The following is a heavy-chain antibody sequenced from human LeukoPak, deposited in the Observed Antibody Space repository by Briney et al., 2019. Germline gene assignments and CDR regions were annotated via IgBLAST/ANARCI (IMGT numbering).Heavy chain of an antibody. V-gene: IGHV3-7*01. J-gene: IGHJ4*02. CDR1: GFTFSNYW. D-gene: IGHD6-19*01. CDR2: IEEDGSRI. Sequence: GGSLRLSCAGTGFTFSNYWMNWVRQAPGKGLEWVANIEEDGSRINYVDSVKGRFTISRDNAKNSVYLQMDNLRAEDTAVYYCVGSSGWLFDYWGQGILVAVSS. CDR3: VGSSGWLFDY.